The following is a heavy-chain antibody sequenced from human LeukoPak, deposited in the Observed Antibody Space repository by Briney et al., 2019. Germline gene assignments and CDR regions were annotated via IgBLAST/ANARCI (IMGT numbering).Heavy chain of an antibody. CDR1: GGSITTSGQT. V-gene: IGHV4-39*07. D-gene: IGHD6-13*01. CDR2: VHYTGSS. Sequence: SETLSLTCAVSGGSITTSGQTWAWIRQPPGKGLEWIATVHYTGSSFYNPSLKSRVTISVDTSKNQFSLKLSSVTAADTAAYYCAREVVAAAGTVDYWGQGALVIVSS. J-gene: IGHJ4*02. CDR3: AREVVAAAGTVDY.